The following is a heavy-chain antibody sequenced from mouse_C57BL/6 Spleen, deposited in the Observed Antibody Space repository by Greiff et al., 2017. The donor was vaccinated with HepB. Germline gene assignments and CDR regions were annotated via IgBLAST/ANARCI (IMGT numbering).Heavy chain of an antibody. CDR3: GRGVLFITTVVATNYFDY. D-gene: IGHD1-1*01. Sequence: VQLQQSGAELARPGASVKLSCKASGYTFTSYGISWVKQRTGQGLEWIGEIYPRSGNTYYNEKFKGKATLTADKSSSTAYMELRSLTSEVSAVYFCGRGVLFITTVVATNYFDYWGQGTTLTVSS. V-gene: IGHV1-81*01. J-gene: IGHJ2*01. CDR1: GYTFTSYG. CDR2: IYPRSGNT.